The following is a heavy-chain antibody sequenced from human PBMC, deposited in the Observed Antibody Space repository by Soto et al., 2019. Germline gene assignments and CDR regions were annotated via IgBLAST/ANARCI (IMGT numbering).Heavy chain of an antibody. V-gene: IGHV1-18*01. J-gene: IGHJ3*02. CDR1: GYAFTSDG. CDR3: ARIDCSGGSCYSYYAFDI. D-gene: IGHD2-15*01. CDR2: ISPYNGNT. Sequence: ASVKGSCKAAGYAFTSDGSGWVRQAPGQGLEWMGWISPYNGNTNYAQKFQGRVTITTDKSTSTAYMELSSLRSEDTAVYYCARIDCSGGSCYSYYAFDIWGQGTMVTVSS.